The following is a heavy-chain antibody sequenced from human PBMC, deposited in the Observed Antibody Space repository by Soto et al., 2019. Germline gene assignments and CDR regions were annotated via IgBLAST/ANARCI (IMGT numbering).Heavy chain of an antibody. CDR2: ITTSSHTI. V-gene: IGHV3-48*02. D-gene: IGHD5-18*01. CDR1: GFPFSSYS. J-gene: IGHJ6*02. CDR3: ATHGIQMSPDV. Sequence: PWGSLRLSCAASGFPFSSYSMDWVRQAPGQGLEWIAYITTSSHTIYYADSVRGRFTISRDNAKNSLFLQMSSLRDEDTAVYYCATHGIQMSPDVWGQGTTVT.